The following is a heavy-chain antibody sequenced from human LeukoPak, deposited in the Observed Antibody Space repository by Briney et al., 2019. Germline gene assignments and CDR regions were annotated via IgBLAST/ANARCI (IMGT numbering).Heavy chain of an antibody. Sequence: GALRLSCAASGFSFSDYNMHWVRQAPGKGLEWMAVISYHGINEYYADSVKGRFTISRDDAKNSLYLQMNSLRAEDTAVYYCAKGRAGNYYYDSSDYWGQGTLVAVSS. CDR3: AKGRAGNYYYDSSDY. D-gene: IGHD3-22*01. CDR1: GFSFSDYN. CDR2: ISYHGINE. J-gene: IGHJ4*02. V-gene: IGHV3-30*18.